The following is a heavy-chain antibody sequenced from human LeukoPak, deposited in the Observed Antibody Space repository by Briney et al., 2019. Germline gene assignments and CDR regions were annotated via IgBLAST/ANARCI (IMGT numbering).Heavy chain of an antibody. CDR1: GFTFSSYS. D-gene: IGHD4-17*01. J-gene: IGHJ6*02. CDR3: VAVTKYYYYYGMDV. V-gene: IGHV3-21*01. CDR2: ISSSSSYI. Sequence: PGGSLRPSCAASGFTFSSYSMNWVRQAPGKGLEWVSSISSSSSYIYYADSVKGRFTISRDNAKNSLYLQMNSLRAEDTAVYYCVAVTKYYYYYGMDVWGQGTTVTVSS.